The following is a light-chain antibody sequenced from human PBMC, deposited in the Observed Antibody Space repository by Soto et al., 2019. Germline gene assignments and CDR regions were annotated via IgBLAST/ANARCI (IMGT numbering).Light chain of an antibody. V-gene: IGLV2-8*01. Sequence: QSALTQPPSASGSPGQSVTISCTGTSSDVGGYNYVSWYQQHPGKAPKLMIYEVSERPSGVPDRFSGSKSSNTASLTVSGLQAEDEADDYCSSYAGSNNFVFGTGTKVTVL. CDR3: SSYAGSNNFV. CDR1: SSDVGGYNY. CDR2: EVS. J-gene: IGLJ1*01.